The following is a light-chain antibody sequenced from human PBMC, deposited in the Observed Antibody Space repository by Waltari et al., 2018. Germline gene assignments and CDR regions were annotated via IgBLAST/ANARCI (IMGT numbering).Light chain of an antibody. CDR3: QSFDSSLDGYV. J-gene: IGLJ1*01. Sequence: QSVLTHPPPVSGTPGSRVTISCTGSSSNNGSYDPVYWYQHLPGTAPKALIYANNNRPSGVPDRFSGSKSGASASLAITGLQVEDEADYYCQSFDSSLDGYVFGTGTKVTVL. CDR1: SSNNGSYDP. V-gene: IGLV1-40*01. CDR2: ANN.